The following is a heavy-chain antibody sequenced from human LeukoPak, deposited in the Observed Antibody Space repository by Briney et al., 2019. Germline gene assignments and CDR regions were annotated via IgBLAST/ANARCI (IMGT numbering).Heavy chain of an antibody. J-gene: IGHJ4*02. CDR1: GYSFTGYY. V-gene: IGHV1-2*02. CDR2: INPNSGGT. D-gene: IGHD3-22*01. CDR3: ASATYYYDSSGYYSAYYFDY. Sequence: ASVKVSCKASGYSFTGYYMHWVRQAPGQGLEWMGWINPNSGGTNYAQKFQGRVTLTRDTSITTAFMELSRLRSDDTAVYYCASATYYYDSSGYYSAYYFDYWGQGTLVTVSS.